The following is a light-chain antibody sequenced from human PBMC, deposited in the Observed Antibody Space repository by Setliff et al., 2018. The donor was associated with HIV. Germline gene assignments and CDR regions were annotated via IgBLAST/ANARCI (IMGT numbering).Light chain of an antibody. CDR2: DVT. J-gene: IGLJ3*02. CDR1: SSDVGGYDY. V-gene: IGLV2-11*01. CDR3: CSYAGSYTLGV. Sequence: QSALTQPRSVSGSPGQSVTISCTGTSSDVGGYDYVSWHQQLPGKAPKLMIYDVTKRPSGVPDRFSGSKSGNTASLTISGLQAEDEADYYCCSYAGSYTLGVFGGGTKVTVL.